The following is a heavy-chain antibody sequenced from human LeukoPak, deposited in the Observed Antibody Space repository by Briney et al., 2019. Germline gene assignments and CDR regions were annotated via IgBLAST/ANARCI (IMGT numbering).Heavy chain of an antibody. J-gene: IGHJ6*02. D-gene: IGHD3-16*01. CDR1: GYTFTSYG. V-gene: IGHV1-18*01. CDR2: ISACNGNT. CDR3: ARVGSIWVSYGMDV. Sequence: ASVKVSCKASGYTFTSYGISWVRQAPGQGLEWMGWISACNGNTNYAQKLQGRVTMTTDTSTSTAYMELRSLRSDDTAVYYCARVGSIWVSYGMDVWGQGTTVTVSS.